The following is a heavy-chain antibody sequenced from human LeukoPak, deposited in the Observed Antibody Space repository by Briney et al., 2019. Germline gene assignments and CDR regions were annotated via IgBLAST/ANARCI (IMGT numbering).Heavy chain of an antibody. CDR1: GFTFSSYG. Sequence: GGSLRLSCAASGFTFSSYGMHWVRQAPGKRLEWVAFIRYDGSNKYYADSVKRRFTISRDNSKNTLYLQMNSLRAEDTAVYYCAKEAVAGMEFDYWGQGTLVTVSS. CDR2: IRYDGSNK. CDR3: AKEAVAGMEFDY. J-gene: IGHJ4*02. D-gene: IGHD6-19*01. V-gene: IGHV3-30*02.